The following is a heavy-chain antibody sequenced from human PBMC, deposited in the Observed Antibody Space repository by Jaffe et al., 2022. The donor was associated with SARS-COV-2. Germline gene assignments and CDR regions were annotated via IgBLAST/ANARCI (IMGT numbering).Heavy chain of an antibody. CDR2: ISYDGSNK. CDR3: AKGYGDYPGVYYGMDV. Sequence: QVQLVESGGGVVQPGRSLRLSCAASGFTFSSYAMHWVRQAPGKGLEWVAVISYDGSNKYYADSVKGRFTISRDNSKNTLYLQMNSLRAEDTAVYYCAKGYGDYPGVYYGMDVWGQGTTVTVSS. V-gene: IGHV3-30-3*01. J-gene: IGHJ6*02. D-gene: IGHD4-17*01. CDR1: GFTFSSYA.